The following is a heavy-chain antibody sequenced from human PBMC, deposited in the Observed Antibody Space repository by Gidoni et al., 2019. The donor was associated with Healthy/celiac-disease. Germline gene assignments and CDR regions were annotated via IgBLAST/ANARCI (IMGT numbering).Heavy chain of an antibody. CDR2: INHSGST. J-gene: IGHJ5*02. Sequence: QVQLQQWGAGLLTPSETLSSTCAVYGGSFIGYYWSWIRQPPGKGREWIGEINHSGSTNYNPSLKSRVTISVDTSKNQFSLKLSSVTAADTAVYYCARGRRGYDILTGYYLNWFDPWGQGTLVTVSS. CDR3: ARGRRGYDILTGYYLNWFDP. D-gene: IGHD3-9*01. CDR1: GGSFIGYY. V-gene: IGHV4-34*01.